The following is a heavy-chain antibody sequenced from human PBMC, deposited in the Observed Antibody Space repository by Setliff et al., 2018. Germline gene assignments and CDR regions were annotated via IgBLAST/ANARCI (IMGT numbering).Heavy chain of an antibody. CDR1: GFTFSSYW. CDR3: ARASGARAAFDI. V-gene: IGHV3-7*01. J-gene: IGHJ3*02. CDR2: IKQDGSVK. D-gene: IGHD1-26*01. Sequence: PGGSLRLSCAASGFTFSSYWMNWVRQAPGKGLEWVANIKQDGSVKNYVDSVKGRFSISRDNTKNSLYLQMNSLRAEDTAVYYCARASGARAAFDIWGQGTMVTVSS.